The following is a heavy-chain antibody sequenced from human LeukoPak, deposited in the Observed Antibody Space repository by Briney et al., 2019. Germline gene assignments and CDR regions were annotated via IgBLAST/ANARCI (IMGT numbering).Heavy chain of an antibody. CDR2: IHYSGST. Sequence: PSETLSLTCTVSGGSISSYYWNWIRQPPGKGLEWIAYIHYSGSTNYNPSLKSRVTISVDTSKNQVSLRLSSVTAADTALYYCAGHKTATRGAFDIWGQGTMVTVSS. J-gene: IGHJ3*02. V-gene: IGHV4-59*08. CDR1: GGSISSYY. CDR3: AGHKTATRGAFDI. D-gene: IGHD5-18*01.